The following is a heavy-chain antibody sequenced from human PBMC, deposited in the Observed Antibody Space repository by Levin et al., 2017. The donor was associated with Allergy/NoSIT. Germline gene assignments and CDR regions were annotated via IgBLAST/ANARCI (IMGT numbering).Heavy chain of an antibody. CDR1: GFTFSSYW. CDR3: ARGGGYYYDSSADY. D-gene: IGHD3-22*01. J-gene: IGHJ4*02. V-gene: IGHV3-7*01. Sequence: GGSLRLSCAASGFTFSSYWMSWVRQAPGKGLEWVANIKQDGSEKYYVDSVKGRFTISRDNAKNSLYLQMNSLRAEDTAVYYCARGGGYYYDSSADYWGQGTLVTVSS. CDR2: IKQDGSEK.